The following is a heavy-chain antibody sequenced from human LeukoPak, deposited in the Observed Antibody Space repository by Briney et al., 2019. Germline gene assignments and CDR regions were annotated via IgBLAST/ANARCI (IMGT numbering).Heavy chain of an antibody. CDR3: ARGHGPSSSSIRNYGLDV. D-gene: IGHD6-6*01. J-gene: IGHJ6*02. V-gene: IGHV4-34*01. CDR2: INHSGST. Sequence: SETLSLTCAVYGGSFCDYYWSWIRQPPGKGLEWIGEINHSGSTNYNPSLKSRVTISLDTSKNQFSLKMSSVTAADTAVYYCARGHGPSSSSIRNYGLDVWGQGTTVTVSS. CDR1: GGSFCDYY.